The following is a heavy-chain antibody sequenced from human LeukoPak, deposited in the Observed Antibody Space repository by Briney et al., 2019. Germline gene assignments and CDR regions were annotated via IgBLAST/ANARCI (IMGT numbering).Heavy chain of an antibody. CDR3: ARSYQWELLYYFDY. Sequence: ASVKVSCKASGYTFTGYYMHWLRQAPGQGLEWMGWINPNSGGTNYAQKFQGRVTMTRDTSISTAYMELSRLRSDDTAVYYCARSYQWELLYYFDYWGQGTLVTVSS. CDR2: INPNSGGT. D-gene: IGHD1-26*01. V-gene: IGHV1-2*02. CDR1: GYTFTGYY. J-gene: IGHJ4*02.